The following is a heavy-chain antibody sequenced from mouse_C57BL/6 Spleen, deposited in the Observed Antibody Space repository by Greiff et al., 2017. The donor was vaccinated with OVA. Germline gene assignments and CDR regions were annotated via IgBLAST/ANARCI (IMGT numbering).Heavy chain of an antibody. Sequence: EVMLVESGGGLVKPGGSLKLSCAASGFTFSSYAMSWVRQTPEKRLEWVATISDGGSYTYYPDNVKGRFTISRDNAKNNLYLQMSHLKSEDTAMYYCARDGAGTPAWFAYWGQGTLVTVSA. J-gene: IGHJ3*01. V-gene: IGHV5-4*01. CDR2: ISDGGSYT. D-gene: IGHD3-3*01. CDR1: GFTFSSYA. CDR3: ARDGAGTPAWFAY.